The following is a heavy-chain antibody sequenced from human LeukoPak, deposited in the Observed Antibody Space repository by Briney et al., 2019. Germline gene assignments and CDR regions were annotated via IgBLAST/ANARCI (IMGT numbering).Heavy chain of an antibody. Sequence: SETLSLTCPVSGGSVSTGTYYWSWIRQPPGKALEWIGYIYYTGSTNYSPSLKSRVTISRDTSKNQFSLRLTSVTAADTAVYYCARATSHYYHAVDVWGQGTTVTVSS. J-gene: IGHJ6*02. D-gene: IGHD1-1*01. CDR3: ARATSHYYHAVDV. CDR2: IYYTGST. CDR1: GGSVSTGTYY. V-gene: IGHV4-61*01.